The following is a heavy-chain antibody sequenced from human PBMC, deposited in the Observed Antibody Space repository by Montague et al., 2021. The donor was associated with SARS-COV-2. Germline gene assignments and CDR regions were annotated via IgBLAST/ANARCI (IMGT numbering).Heavy chain of an antibody. D-gene: IGHD3-22*01. CDR3: ARGAPTITMIVVVFTGSGWYFDL. Sequence: SETLSLTCAVYSGSFSDYYWTWIRQPPGKGLEWIGEINHSGSIKYNPSLKSRVSISVDTSKNQFSLKLTSVTAADTAVYYCARGAPTITMIVVVFTGSGWYFDLWGRGTLITVSS. CDR1: SGSFSDYY. V-gene: IGHV4-34*01. J-gene: IGHJ2*01. CDR2: INHSGSI.